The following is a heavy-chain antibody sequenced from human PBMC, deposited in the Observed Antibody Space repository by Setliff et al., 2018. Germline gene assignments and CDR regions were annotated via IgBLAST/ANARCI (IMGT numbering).Heavy chain of an antibody. D-gene: IGHD3-22*01. J-gene: IGHJ4*02. CDR2: VIQGGSG. Sequence: QPGGSLRLSCAASGFIFRDYTTVWVRQAPGKGLEWVAGVIQGGSGVYADSVKGRSTISRDNFKNSLYLQMNSLRPEDTAIYYCATSTIITYYFDSWGQGTLVTVSS. V-gene: IGHV3-23*03. CDR1: GFIFRDYT. CDR3: ATSTIITYYFDS.